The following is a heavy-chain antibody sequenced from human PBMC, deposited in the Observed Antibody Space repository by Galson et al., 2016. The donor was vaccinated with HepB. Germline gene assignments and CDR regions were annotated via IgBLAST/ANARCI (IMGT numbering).Heavy chain of an antibody. V-gene: IGHV3-48*02. D-gene: IGHD5-12*01. Sequence: SLRLSCAASGFTFNSYNMNWVRQAPGKGLEWVSYITSSSTTIYYADSVKGRFTISRDNAKNSLYLQMNSLRDEDTAVYYCARDGPQSVAWCDSWGQGTLVTVSS. CDR3: ARDGPQSVAWCDS. CDR2: ITSSSTTI. J-gene: IGHJ4*02. CDR1: GFTFNSYN.